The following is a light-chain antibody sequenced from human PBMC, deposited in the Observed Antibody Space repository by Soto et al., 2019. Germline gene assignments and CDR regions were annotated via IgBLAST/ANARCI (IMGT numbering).Light chain of an antibody. J-gene: IGKJ1*01. CDR1: QSISSW. CDR3: QQYSTYTPRT. Sequence: IEMTQSPATLSASVGDRVTITCRASQSISSWLAWYQQKPGKAPKVLIYRASTLESGVPSRFSGSGSGTEFTLTINGLQPDDFATYYCQQYSTYTPRTFGQGTKV. CDR2: RAS. V-gene: IGKV1-5*03.